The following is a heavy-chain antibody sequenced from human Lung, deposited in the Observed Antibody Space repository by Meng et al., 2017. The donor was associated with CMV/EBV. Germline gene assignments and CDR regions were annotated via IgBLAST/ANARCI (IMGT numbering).Heavy chain of an antibody. V-gene: IGHV3-21*01. J-gene: IGHJ4*02. Sequence: SXAASGFTFRVSSMNWVRQAPGKGLEWVASISGNHRHIHYADSVKGRFTISRDNGKESLYLEMNSLRVEDTAVYYCARGLGYGDYEMNYLDYWGQGXLVTVSS. CDR2: ISGNHRHI. CDR3: ARGLGYGDYEMNYLDY. CDR1: GFTFRVSS. D-gene: IGHD4-17*01.